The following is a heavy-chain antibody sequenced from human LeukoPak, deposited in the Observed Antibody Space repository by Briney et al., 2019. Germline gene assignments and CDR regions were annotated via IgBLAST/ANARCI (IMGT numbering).Heavy chain of an antibody. V-gene: IGHV3-66*01. J-gene: IGHJ4*02. CDR2: IYSGGST. D-gene: IGHD3-3*01. Sequence: PGGSLRLSCAASGFTVSSNYMSWVRQAPGKGLEWVSVIYSGGSTYYADSVKGRFTISRDNSKNTLYLQMNSLRAEGTAVYYCARGRIFGVIYFDYWGQGTLVTVSS. CDR3: ARGRIFGVIYFDY. CDR1: GFTVSSNY.